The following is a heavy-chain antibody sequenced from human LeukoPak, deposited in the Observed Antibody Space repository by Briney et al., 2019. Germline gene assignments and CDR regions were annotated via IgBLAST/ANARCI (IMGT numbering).Heavy chain of an antibody. CDR2: INHNGTT. J-gene: IGHJ5*02. CDR3: GRAYNGYDYP. CDR1: GWSFTDYY. D-gene: IGHD5-12*01. V-gene: IGHV4-34*01. Sequence: SETLRLTCAVYGWSFTDYYWHWIRQTPGKGLEWMGQINHNGTTNYNPSLKSRDIISVDPSKNQFSLKVTSVTAADTALYYYGRAYNGYDYPWGQGTLVTVSS.